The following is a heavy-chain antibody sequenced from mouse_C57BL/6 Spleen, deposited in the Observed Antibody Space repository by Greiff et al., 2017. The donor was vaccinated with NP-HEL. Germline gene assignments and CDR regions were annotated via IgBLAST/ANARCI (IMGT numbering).Heavy chain of an antibody. D-gene: IGHD1-1*01. Sequence: VQVVESGPGLVAPSQSLSITCTVSGFSLTSYGVSWVRQPPGKGLEWLGVIWGDGSTNYHSALISRLSISKDNSKSQVFLKLNSLQTDDTATYYCAKEGITTVVAEAYYFDYWGQGTTLTVSS. CDR3: AKEGITTVVAEAYYFDY. CDR1: GFSLTSYG. CDR2: IWGDGST. V-gene: IGHV2-3*01. J-gene: IGHJ2*01.